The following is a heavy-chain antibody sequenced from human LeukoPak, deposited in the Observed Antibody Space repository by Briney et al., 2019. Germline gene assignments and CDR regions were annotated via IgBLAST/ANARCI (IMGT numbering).Heavy chain of an antibody. D-gene: IGHD3-10*01. CDR3: AKRGPYYYGSGSYYKGAQYYFDS. J-gene: IGHJ4*02. Sequence: SETLSLTCTVSGGSISSDNYSWSWIRQPAGKGLEWIGRVYTSGSTNYNPSLKSRVTISVDTSKNQFSLKLSSVTAADTAVYYCAKRGPYYYGSGSYYKGAQYYFDSWGQGPLVTVSS. V-gene: IGHV4-61*02. CDR1: GGSISSDNYS. CDR2: VYTSGST.